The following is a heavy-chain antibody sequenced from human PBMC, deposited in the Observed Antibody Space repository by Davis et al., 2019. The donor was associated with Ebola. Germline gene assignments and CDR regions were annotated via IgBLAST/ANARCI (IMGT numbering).Heavy chain of an antibody. V-gene: IGHV4-34*01. CDR3: ARGWGYCSSTSCYSLYYGMDV. J-gene: IGHJ6*02. CDR2: INHSGST. D-gene: IGHD2-2*01. CDR1: GGSFSGYY. Sequence: MPSETLSLTCAVHGGSFSGYYWSWIRQPPGKGLEWIGEINHSGSTNYNPSLKSRVTISVDTSKNQFSLKLSSVTAADTAVYYCARGWGYCSSTSCYSLYYGMDVWGQGTTVTVSS.